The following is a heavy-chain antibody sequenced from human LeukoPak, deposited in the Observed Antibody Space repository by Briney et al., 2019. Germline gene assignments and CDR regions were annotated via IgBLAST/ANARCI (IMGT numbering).Heavy chain of an antibody. CDR3: VGTTKWPAFDY. CDR2: IYYSGST. J-gene: IGHJ4*02. CDR1: GGSISSDY. V-gene: IGHV4-59*01. D-gene: IGHD1-1*01. Sequence: PETLPLTSTVSGGSISSDYWSWIRQPPGKGLEWIGNIYYSGSTNYNPSLNSRVTISLDTSKNQLSLNLNSVTAADTAVYYCVGTTKWPAFDYWGQGVLVTVSS.